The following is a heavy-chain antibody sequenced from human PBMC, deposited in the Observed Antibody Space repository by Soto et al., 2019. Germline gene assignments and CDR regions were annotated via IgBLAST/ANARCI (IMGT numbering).Heavy chain of an antibody. CDR2: IYYSGST. CDR3: ARERGIAAAGARYYYYYGMDF. J-gene: IGHJ6*02. V-gene: IGHV4-59*01. Sequence: SETLSLTCTVSGGSISSYYWSWIRQPPGKELEWIGYIYYSGSTNYNPSLKSRVTISVDTSKNQFSLKLSSVTAADTAVYYCARERGIAAAGARYYYYYGMDFRGQRTTVIGSS. D-gene: IGHD6-13*01. CDR1: GGSISSYY.